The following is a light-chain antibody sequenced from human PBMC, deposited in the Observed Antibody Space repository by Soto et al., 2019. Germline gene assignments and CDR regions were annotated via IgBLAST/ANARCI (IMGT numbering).Light chain of an antibody. CDR2: SNN. CDR1: SSNIGSNT. CDR3: AAWDDSLNGVV. J-gene: IGLJ2*01. Sequence: QSALTQPPSASGTPGQRVTISCSGSSSNIGSNTVNWYQQLPGTDPKLLIYSNNQRPSGVPDRFSGSKSGTSASLAISGLQSEDAADYYCAAWDDSLNGVVFGGGTKLTVL. V-gene: IGLV1-44*01.